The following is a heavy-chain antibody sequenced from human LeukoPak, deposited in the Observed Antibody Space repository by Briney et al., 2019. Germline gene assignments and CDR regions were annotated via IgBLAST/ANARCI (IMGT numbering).Heavy chain of an antibody. CDR1: GYTFTNYY. V-gene: IGHV1-46*01. Sequence: ASVKVSCKASGYTFTNYYMHWVRQAPGQGLEWMGIINPSGGSTKYAQKFQGRVTMTRDTSTSTVYMELSSLRSEDTAVFYCATTGSGRTFDYWGQGTLVTASS. CDR3: ATTGSGRTFDY. CDR2: INPSGGST. J-gene: IGHJ4*02. D-gene: IGHD6-19*01.